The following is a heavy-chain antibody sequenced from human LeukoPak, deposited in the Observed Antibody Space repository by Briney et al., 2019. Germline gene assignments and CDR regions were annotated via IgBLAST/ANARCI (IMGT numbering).Heavy chain of an antibody. D-gene: IGHD6-6*01. CDR2: IYYTGNT. J-gene: IGHJ4*02. CDR3: ARHRAYSSSSPFDY. V-gene: IGHV4-59*08. Sequence: SETLSLTCTVSGDSISSYYWSWIRQPPGKGLEWIGYIYYTGNTNFNPSLKSRVTMFVDMSKNQFSLRLSSVTAADTAVYYCARHRAYSSSSPFDYWGQGTLVTVSS. CDR1: GDSISSYY.